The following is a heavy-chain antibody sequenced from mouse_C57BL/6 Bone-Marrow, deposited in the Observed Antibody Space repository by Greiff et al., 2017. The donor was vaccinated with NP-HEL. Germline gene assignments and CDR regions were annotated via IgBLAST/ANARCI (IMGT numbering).Heavy chain of an antibody. J-gene: IGHJ3*01. CDR1: GFTFTDYY. V-gene: IGHV7-3*01. CDR3: ERRDYGNYFAY. D-gene: IGHD2-1*01. Sequence: EVKLVESGGGLVQPGGSLSLSCAASGFTFTDYYMSWVRQPPGKALEWLGLIRNKANGYTTEYSASVKGRFTISRDNPQSILYPQMNALSAEDSSTYCCERRDYGNYFAYWGQGTLVTVSA. CDR2: IRNKANGYTT.